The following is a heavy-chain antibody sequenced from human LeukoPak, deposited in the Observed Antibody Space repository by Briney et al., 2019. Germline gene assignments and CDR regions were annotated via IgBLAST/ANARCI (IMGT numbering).Heavy chain of an antibody. D-gene: IGHD6-13*01. CDR3: ARDFYSSSWYGGYYYYMDV. CDR1: GGSISSGSYY. CDR2: IYTSGST. Sequence: SETLSLTCTVSGGSISSGSYYWSWIRQPAGKGLEWIGRIYTSGSTNYNPSLKSRVTMSVDTSKNQFSLKLSSVTAADTAVYYCARDFYSSSWYGGYYYYMDVWGKGTTVTISS. V-gene: IGHV4-61*02. J-gene: IGHJ6*03.